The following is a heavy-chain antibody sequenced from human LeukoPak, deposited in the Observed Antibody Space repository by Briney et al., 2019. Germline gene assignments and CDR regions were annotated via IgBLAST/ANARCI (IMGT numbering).Heavy chain of an antibody. Sequence: SETLSLTCAVYGGSLRGEYWGWIRQSPGNGLEWIGEINESGSTNFNPSLKSQVTIPVDMSKNQFSLRLRAVPASDTAVYYCAGGQVHGRVLLFDFYSYYRHVWGKGTTLSVSS. CDR1: GGSLRGEY. CDR3: AGGQVHGRVLLFDFYSYYRHV. V-gene: IGHV4-34*01. J-gene: IGHJ6*03. D-gene: IGHD2-15*01. CDR2: INESGST.